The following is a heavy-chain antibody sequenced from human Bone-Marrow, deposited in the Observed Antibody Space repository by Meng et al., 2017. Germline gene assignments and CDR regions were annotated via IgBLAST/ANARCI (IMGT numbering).Heavy chain of an antibody. CDR3: SGHIDY. J-gene: IGHJ4*02. CDR1: GITFSNAY. Sequence: VALGGCGGRLGPPGGFCKLFLGGFGITFSNAYMTLVRQVPGKRPEWVGRIKSKPDGETIDYAAPVKGRFTNSRDDSKNTVYLQMNSLKTEDTAVYYCSGHIDYWGQGTLVTVSS. V-gene: IGHV3-15*02. CDR2: IKSKPDGETI. D-gene: IGHD5-12*01.